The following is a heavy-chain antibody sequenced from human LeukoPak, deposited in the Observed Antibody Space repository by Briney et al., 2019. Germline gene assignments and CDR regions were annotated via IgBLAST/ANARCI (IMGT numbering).Heavy chain of an antibody. CDR1: GFTFRSYW. CDR2: IRGSGGSA. D-gene: IGHD3-22*01. Sequence: GGSLRLSCAASGFTFRSYWMSWVRQAPGKGLEWISSIRGSGGSAYYTYSVKGRFTISRDNSKNTLYLQMNSLRAEDTAIYYCAKIQVRSSGYYPTSWFDPWGQGALVTVSS. J-gene: IGHJ5*02. CDR3: AKIQVRSSGYYPTSWFDP. V-gene: IGHV3-23*01.